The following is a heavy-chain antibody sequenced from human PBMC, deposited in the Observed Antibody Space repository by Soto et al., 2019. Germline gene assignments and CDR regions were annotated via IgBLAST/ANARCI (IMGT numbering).Heavy chain of an antibody. CDR1: GGSISSDDYY. CDR2: IYYSGIT. CDR3: ARGGYSNYYLRKFYFDY. Sequence: QVQLQESGPGLVKPSQTLSLTCSVSGGSISSDDYYWSWIRQPPGKGLEWIGYIYYSGITYYKPSLNSRITMSVDTSKSQSSLRMSSVTAADTAVYYCARGGYSNYYLRKFYFDYWGRGTLVTVSS. J-gene: IGHJ4*02. D-gene: IGHD4-4*01. V-gene: IGHV4-30-4*01.